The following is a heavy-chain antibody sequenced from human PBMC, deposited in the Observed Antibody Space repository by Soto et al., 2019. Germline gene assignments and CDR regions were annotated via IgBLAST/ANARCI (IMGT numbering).Heavy chain of an antibody. CDR2: ISYDGSNK. D-gene: IGHD5-12*01. J-gene: IGHJ4*02. CDR3: AKDLSTTSDY. V-gene: IGHV3-30*18. Sequence: QVQLVESGGGVVQPGRSLRLSCAASGFTFSSYGMHWVRQAPGKGLEWVAVISYDGSNKYYADSVKGRFTISRDNYKNTLYLQMNSLRAEDTAVYYCAKDLSTTSDYGGQVTLVTGSS. CDR1: GFTFSSYG.